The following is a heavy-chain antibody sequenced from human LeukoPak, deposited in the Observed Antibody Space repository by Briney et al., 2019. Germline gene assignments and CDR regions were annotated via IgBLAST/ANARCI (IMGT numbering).Heavy chain of an antibody. D-gene: IGHD6-25*01. V-gene: IGHV3-66*01. Sequence: PGGSLRLSCAASGFTVSSNYMSWVRQAPGKGLEWVSVIYSGGSTYYADSVKGRFTISRDNSKNTLYLQMNSLRAEDTAVYYCASLPTAASYMDVWGKGTTVTVSS. CDR3: ASLPTAASYMDV. CDR2: IYSGGST. CDR1: GFTVSSNY. J-gene: IGHJ6*03.